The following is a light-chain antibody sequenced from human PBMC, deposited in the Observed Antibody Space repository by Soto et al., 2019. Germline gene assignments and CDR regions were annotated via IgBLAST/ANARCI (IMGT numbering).Light chain of an antibody. Sequence: DLPMTQSPSSLSASVRERVTITCQASQDIKRYLNWYQQKPGKAPKLLIYDAINLEKGVPSRFSGSGSGTEFTFTISNLQPEDFATYYCQHYETLPITFGQGTRLE. V-gene: IGKV1-33*01. J-gene: IGKJ5*01. CDR2: DAI. CDR3: QHYETLPIT. CDR1: QDIKRY.